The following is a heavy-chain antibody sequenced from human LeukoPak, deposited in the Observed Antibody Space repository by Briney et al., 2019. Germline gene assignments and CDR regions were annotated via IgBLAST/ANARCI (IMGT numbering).Heavy chain of an antibody. CDR1: GFTVSSNY. J-gene: IGHJ4*02. CDR3: AGFYGAAYFDY. D-gene: IGHD4-17*01. CDR2: IYSGGST. Sequence: PGGSLRLSCAASGFTVSSNYMSWVRQAPGKGLEWVSVIYSGGSTYYADSVKGRLTISRDNSKNTLYLQMNSLRAEDTAVYYCAGFYGAAYFDYWGQGTLVTVSS. V-gene: IGHV3-66*01.